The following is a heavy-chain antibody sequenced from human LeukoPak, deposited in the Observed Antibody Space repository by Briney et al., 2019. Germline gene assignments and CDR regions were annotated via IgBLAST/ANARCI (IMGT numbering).Heavy chain of an antibody. V-gene: IGHV3-23*01. Sequence: PGGSLRLSCAASAFTFGSYAMSWVRQAPGKGLEWVSSITGSGITTYYADSVKGRFTISRDNSKNTLFLQMNSLRAEDTAVYYCAKDMTQVTTGALDYWGQGTLVTVSS. CDR3: AKDMTQVTTGALDY. D-gene: IGHD4-11*01. J-gene: IGHJ4*02. CDR2: ITGSGITT. CDR1: AFTFGSYA.